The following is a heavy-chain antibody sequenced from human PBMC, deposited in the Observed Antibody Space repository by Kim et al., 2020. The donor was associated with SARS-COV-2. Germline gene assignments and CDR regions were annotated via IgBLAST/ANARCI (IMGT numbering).Heavy chain of an antibody. CDR2: IKSKTDGGTT. Sequence: GGSLRLSCAASGFTFSNAWMSWVRQAPGKGLEWVGRIKSKTDGGTTDYAAPVKGRFTISRDDSKNTLYLQMNSLKTEDTAVYYCTTEYYDIFYYGMDVWGQGTTVTVSS. D-gene: IGHD3-9*01. V-gene: IGHV3-15*01. J-gene: IGHJ6*02. CDR1: GFTFSNAW. CDR3: TTEYYDIFYYGMDV.